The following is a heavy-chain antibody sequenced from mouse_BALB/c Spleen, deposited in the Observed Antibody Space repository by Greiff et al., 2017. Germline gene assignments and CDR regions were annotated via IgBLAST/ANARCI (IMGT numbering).Heavy chain of an antibody. D-gene: IGHD3-3*01. CDR1: GFNIKDYY. CDR2: IDPENGDT. Sequence: EVQLQQSGAELVRSGASVKLSCTASGFNIKDYYMHWVKQRPEQGLEWIGWIDPENGDTEYAPKFQGKATMTADTSSNTAYLQLSSLTSEDTAVYYCKGDGAMDYWGQGTSVTVSS. J-gene: IGHJ4*01. V-gene: IGHV14-4*02. CDR3: KGDGAMDY.